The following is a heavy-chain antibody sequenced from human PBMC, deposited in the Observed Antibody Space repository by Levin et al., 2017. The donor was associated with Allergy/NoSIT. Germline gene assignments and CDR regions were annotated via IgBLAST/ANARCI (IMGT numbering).Heavy chain of an antibody. CDR2: ISGSGGRT. J-gene: IGHJ4*02. CDR3: AKEQSSSWQPDY. V-gene: IGHV3-23*01. Sequence: GESLKISCAASGFTFSSYAMRWVRQASGKGLEWVSAISGSGGRTYYADSVKGRFTISRDNSKNTLYLLMNSLRVEDTAVYYCAKEQSSSWQPDYWGQGTLVTVSS. CDR1: GFTFSSYA. D-gene: IGHD6-13*01.